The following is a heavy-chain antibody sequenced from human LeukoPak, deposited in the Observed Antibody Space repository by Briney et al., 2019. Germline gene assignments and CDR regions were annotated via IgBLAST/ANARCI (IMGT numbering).Heavy chain of an antibody. D-gene: IGHD3-10*01. Sequence: QPGGSLRLSCAASGFTFSSYWMTWVRQAPGKGLEWVANIKQDGSEKYYVDSVKGRFTISRDNAKNSLYLKMNSLRAEDTAVYYCSRGGSYYHYWGQGTLVTVSS. V-gene: IGHV3-7*04. CDR2: IKQDGSEK. CDR3: SRGGSYYHY. CDR1: GFTFSSYW. J-gene: IGHJ4*02.